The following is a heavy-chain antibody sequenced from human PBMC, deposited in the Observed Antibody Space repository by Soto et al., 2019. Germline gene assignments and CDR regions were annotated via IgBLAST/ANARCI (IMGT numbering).Heavy chain of an antibody. D-gene: IGHD3-3*01. CDR3: ARTGPYYDFWRVYYYGMDA. CDR2: INHSGST. V-gene: IGHV4-34*01. J-gene: IGHJ6*02. Sequence: SETLSLTCAVYGGSFSGYYWSWIRQPPGKGLEWIGEINHSGSTNYNPSLKSRVTISVDTSKNQFSLKLSSVTAADTAVYYCARTGPYYDFWRVYYYGMDAWGQGTTVTVSS. CDR1: GGSFSGYY.